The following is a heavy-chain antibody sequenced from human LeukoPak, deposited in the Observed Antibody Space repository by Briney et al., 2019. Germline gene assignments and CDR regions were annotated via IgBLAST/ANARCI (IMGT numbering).Heavy chain of an antibody. J-gene: IGHJ4*02. V-gene: IGHV3-23*01. Sequence: GGSLRLSCAASGFTFSSYAMSWVRQAPGKGLEWVSAISGSGGSTYYADSVKGRFTISRDNSKNTLYLQMNSLRAEDTAVYYCAAPLPNIVVVPATKGPFGYWGQGALVTVSS. CDR1: GFTFSSYA. CDR2: ISGSGGST. CDR3: AAPLPNIVVVPATKGPFGY. D-gene: IGHD2-2*01.